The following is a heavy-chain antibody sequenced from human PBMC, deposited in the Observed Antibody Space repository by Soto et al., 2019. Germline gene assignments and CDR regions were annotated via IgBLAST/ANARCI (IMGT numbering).Heavy chain of an antibody. CDR2: INHSGST. J-gene: IGHJ6*02. D-gene: IGHD6-13*01. CDR3: ARGLGVSSSWYLYYYGMDV. CDR1: GGSFSGYY. Sequence: SETLFLTCAVYGGSFSGYYWSWIRQPPGKGLEWIGEINHSGSTNYNPSLKSRVTISVDTSKNQFSLKLSSVTAADTAVYYCARGLGVSSSWYLYYYGMDVWGQGTTVTVSS. V-gene: IGHV4-34*01.